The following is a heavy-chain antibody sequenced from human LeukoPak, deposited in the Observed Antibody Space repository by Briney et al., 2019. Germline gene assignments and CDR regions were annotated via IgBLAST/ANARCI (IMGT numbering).Heavy chain of an antibody. CDR3: ARDLPIAAAGPNFDY. CDR2: IYTSGST. V-gene: IGHV4-4*07. J-gene: IGHJ4*02. Sequence: PSETLSLTCTVSGGSISSYYWSWIRQPAGKGLEWIGRIYTSGSTNYNPSPQSRVTISAATSKNQFSLKLSSVTAADTAVYYCARDLPIAAAGPNFDYWGQGTLVTVSS. D-gene: IGHD6-13*01. CDR1: GGSISSYY.